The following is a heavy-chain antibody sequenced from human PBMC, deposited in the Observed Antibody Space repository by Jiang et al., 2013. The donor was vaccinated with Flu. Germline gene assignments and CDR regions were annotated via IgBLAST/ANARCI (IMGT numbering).Heavy chain of an antibody. CDR3: ATDYGGKPYFDY. J-gene: IGHJ4*02. Sequence: PGLVKPSQTLSLTCTVSGGSISSGGYYWSWIRQHPGKGLEWIGYIYCSGSTYYNPSLKSRVTISVDTSKNQFSLKLSSVTAADTAVYYCATDYGGKPYFDYWGQGTLVTVSS. CDR2: IYCSGST. CDR1: GGSISSGGYY. V-gene: IGHV4-31*03. D-gene: IGHD4-23*01.